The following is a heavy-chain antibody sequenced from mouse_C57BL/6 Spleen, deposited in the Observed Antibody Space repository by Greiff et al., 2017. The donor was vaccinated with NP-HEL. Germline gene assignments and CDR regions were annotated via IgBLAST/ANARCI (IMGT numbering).Heavy chain of an antibody. Sequence: VQLQQPGAELVKPGASVKLSCKASGYTFTSYWMHWVKQRPGQGLEWIGMIHPNSGSTNYNEKFKSKATLTVDKSSSTAYMQLSSLTSEDSAVYYCARLLTMISYYFDYWGQGTTLTVSS. V-gene: IGHV1-64*01. CDR3: ARLLTMISYYFDY. CDR1: GYTFTSYW. D-gene: IGHD2-4*01. CDR2: IHPNSGST. J-gene: IGHJ2*01.